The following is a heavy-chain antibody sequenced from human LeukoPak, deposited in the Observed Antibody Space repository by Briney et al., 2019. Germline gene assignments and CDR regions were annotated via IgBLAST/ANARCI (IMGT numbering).Heavy chain of an antibody. CDR1: GYTFTSYA. CDR2: ISAYNGNT. D-gene: IGHD4-17*01. Sequence: ASVKVSCKASGYTFTSYAITWVRQAPGQGLEWMGWISAYNGNTNYAQNLQGRVTMTTDTSTSTAYMELRSLRSDDTAVYYCARALTTVTRYYFDYWGQGTLVTVSS. J-gene: IGHJ4*02. V-gene: IGHV1-18*01. CDR3: ARALTTVTRYYFDY.